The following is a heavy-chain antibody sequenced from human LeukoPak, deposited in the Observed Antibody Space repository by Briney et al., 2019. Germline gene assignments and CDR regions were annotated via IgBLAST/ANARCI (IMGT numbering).Heavy chain of an antibody. Sequence: SLRLSXAASGFTFSSYGMHWVRQAPGKGLEWVAVIWYDGSNKYYADSVKGRFTISRDNSKNTLYLQMNSLRAKDTAVYYCAKEDSGTYCLDYWGQGTLVTVSP. CDR2: IWYDGSNK. D-gene: IGHD1-26*01. J-gene: IGHJ4*02. V-gene: IGHV3-33*06. CDR3: AKEDSGTYCLDY. CDR1: GFTFSSYG.